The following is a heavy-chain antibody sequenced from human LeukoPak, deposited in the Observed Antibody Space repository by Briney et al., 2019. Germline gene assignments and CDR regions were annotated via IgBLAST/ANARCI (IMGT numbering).Heavy chain of an antibody. CDR1: GFTVSCNY. J-gene: IGHJ4*02. CDR3: ARVRYYGSGTYFFDY. Sequence: AGGSLRLSCAASGFTVSCNYMSWVRQAPGKGLEWVSVIYSDGSTYYMDSVKGRFTISRDNSKNKLYLQMNSLRAEDTAVYFCARVRYYGSGTYFFDYWGQGTLVTVSS. CDR2: IYSDGST. D-gene: IGHD3-10*01. V-gene: IGHV3-53*01.